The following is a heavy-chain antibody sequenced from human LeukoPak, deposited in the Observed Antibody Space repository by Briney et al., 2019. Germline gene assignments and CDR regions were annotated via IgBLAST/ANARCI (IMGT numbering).Heavy chain of an antibody. Sequence: PSETLSLTCTVSGYSISSGYYWGWIRQPPGKGLEWIGSIYHSGSTYYNPSLKSRVTISVDTSKNQFSLKLSSVTAADTAVYYCARGPGYNWNYDWFDPWGQGTLVTVSS. CDR2: IYHSGST. D-gene: IGHD1-7*01. V-gene: IGHV4-38-2*02. CDR3: ARGPGYNWNYDWFDP. J-gene: IGHJ5*02. CDR1: GYSISSGYY.